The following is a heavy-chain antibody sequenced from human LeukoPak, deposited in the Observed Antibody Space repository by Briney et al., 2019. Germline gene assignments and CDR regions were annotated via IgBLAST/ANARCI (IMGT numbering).Heavy chain of an antibody. CDR1: GFTFSSYS. CDR3: ARDHRLGSSSWYWFDP. D-gene: IGHD6-13*01. V-gene: IGHV3-21*01. Sequence: PGGSLSLSCAASGFTFSSYSMNWVRQAPGKGLEWVSSISSSSSYIYYADSEKGRFTISRDNAKNSLYLQMNSLRAEDTALYYCARDHRLGSSSWYWFDPWGQGTLVTVSS. J-gene: IGHJ5*02. CDR2: ISSSSSYI.